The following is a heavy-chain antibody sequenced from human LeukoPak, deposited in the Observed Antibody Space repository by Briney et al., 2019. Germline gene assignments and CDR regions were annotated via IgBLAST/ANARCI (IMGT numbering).Heavy chain of an antibody. Sequence: GGSLRLSCAASGFTFSGSAMHWVRQASGKGLEWVGRIRSKANSYATAYAASVKGRFTISRDDSKNTAYLQMSSLRVEDTAVYYCARDATLVAFDYWGQGTLVSVSS. J-gene: IGHJ4*02. CDR1: GFTFSGSA. CDR3: ARDATLVAFDY. V-gene: IGHV3-73*01. CDR2: IRSKANSYAT. D-gene: IGHD4/OR15-4a*01.